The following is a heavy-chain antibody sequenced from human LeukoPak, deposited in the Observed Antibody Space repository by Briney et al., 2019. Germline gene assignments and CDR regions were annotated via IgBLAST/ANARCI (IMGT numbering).Heavy chain of an antibody. D-gene: IGHD3-9*01. CDR3: ARAPGAPLRYFDWLALDY. CDR1: GFTFSSYA. J-gene: IGHJ4*02. Sequence: GGSLRLSCAASGFTFSSYAMHWVRQAPGKGLEWVAAISYDGSNKYYADSVKGRFTVSRDNSKNTLYLQMNSLRAEDTAVYYCARAPGAPLRYFDWLALDYWGQGTLVTVSS. V-gene: IGHV3-30-3*01. CDR2: ISYDGSNK.